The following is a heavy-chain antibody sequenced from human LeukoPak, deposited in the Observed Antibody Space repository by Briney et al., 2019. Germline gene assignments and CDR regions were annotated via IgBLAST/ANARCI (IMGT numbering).Heavy chain of an antibody. V-gene: IGHV3-21*01. CDR2: ISSSSYI. CDR1: GFTFSSYS. D-gene: IGHD1-26*01. J-gene: IGHJ6*02. CDR3: ASEYSGSYLMDV. Sequence: GGSLRLSCAASGFTFSSYSMNWVRQAPGKGLEWVSSISSSSYIYYADSVKGRFTISRDNAKNSLYLQMNSLRAEDTAVYYCASEYSGSYLMDVWGQGTTVTVSS.